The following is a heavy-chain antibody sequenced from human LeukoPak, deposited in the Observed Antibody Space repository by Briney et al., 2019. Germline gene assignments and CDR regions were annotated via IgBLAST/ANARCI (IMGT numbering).Heavy chain of an antibody. CDR3: ASPVSSTVTTSLDY. CDR1: GFTFSSYS. Sequence: GGSLRLSCAASGFTFSSYSMNWVRQAPGKGLEWVSYISSSSSTIYYADSVKGRFTISRDNAKNSLYLQMNSLRAEDTAVYYCASPVSSTVTTSLDYWGQGTLVTVSS. D-gene: IGHD4-17*01. J-gene: IGHJ4*02. V-gene: IGHV3-48*04. CDR2: ISSSSSTI.